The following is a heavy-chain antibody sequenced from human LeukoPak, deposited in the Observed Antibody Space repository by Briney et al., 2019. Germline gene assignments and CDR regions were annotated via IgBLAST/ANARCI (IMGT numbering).Heavy chain of an antibody. D-gene: IGHD5-18*01. CDR3: AKQVTLVDTAMVYFDY. J-gene: IGHJ4*02. V-gene: IGHV3-30*18. CDR1: GFTFSSYG. Sequence: PGGSLRLSCAASGFTFSSYGMHWVRQAPGKGLEWVAVISYDGSNKYYADSVKGRFTISRDNSKNTLYLQMNSLRAEDTAVYYCAKQVTLVDTAMVYFDYWGQGTLVTVSS. CDR2: ISYDGSNK.